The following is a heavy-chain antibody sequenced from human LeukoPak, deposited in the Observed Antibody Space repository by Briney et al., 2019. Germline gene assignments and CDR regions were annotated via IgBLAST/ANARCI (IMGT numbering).Heavy chain of an antibody. J-gene: IGHJ2*01. CDR1: GYTFTGYY. Sequence: ASVKVSCKASGYTFTGYYMHWVRQAPGQGLEWMGRINPNSGGTNYAQKFQGRVTMTRDTSISTAYMELSRLRSGDTAVYYCARAHPSSGWVLRDLWGRGTLVTVSS. D-gene: IGHD6-19*01. CDR3: ARAHPSSGWVLRDL. V-gene: IGHV1-2*06. CDR2: INPNSGGT.